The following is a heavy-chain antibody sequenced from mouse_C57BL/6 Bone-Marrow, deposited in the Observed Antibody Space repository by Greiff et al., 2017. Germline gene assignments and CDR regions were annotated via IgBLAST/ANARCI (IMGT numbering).Heavy chain of an antibody. CDR3: TTYGNYGFAY. CDR2: IDPENGDT. CDR1: GFNIKDDY. Sequence: VQLQQSGAELVRPGASVKLSCTASGFNIKDDYMHWVKQRPEQGLEWIGWIDPENGDTEYASKFQGKATITADTSSNPAYLQLSSLTSEDTAVYYCTTYGNYGFAYWGQVTLVTFSA. D-gene: IGHD2-1*01. V-gene: IGHV14-4*01. J-gene: IGHJ3*01.